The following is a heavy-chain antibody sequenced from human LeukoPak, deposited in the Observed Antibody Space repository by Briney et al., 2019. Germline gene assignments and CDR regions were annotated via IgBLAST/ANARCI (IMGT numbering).Heavy chain of an antibody. J-gene: IGHJ4*02. CDR1: GGSFSGYY. D-gene: IGHD4-17*01. CDR3: ARESTVTTMGY. Sequence: PSETLSLTCAVYGGSFSGYYWSWIRQPPGKGLEWIGEINHSGSTNYNPSLKSRVTISVDTSKNQFSLKLSSVTAAGTAVYYCARESTVTTMGYWGQGTLVTVSS. CDR2: INHSGST. V-gene: IGHV4-34*01.